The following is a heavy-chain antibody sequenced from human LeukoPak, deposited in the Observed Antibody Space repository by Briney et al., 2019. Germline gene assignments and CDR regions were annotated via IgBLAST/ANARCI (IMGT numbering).Heavy chain of an antibody. V-gene: IGHV1-18*01. CDR3: ARRAYCGGDCSYFDY. CDR1: GYSFRREG. CDR2: ISAYNGNT. Sequence: GASVKVSCKASGYSFRREGISWVWQAHGQGLEWMGWISAYNGNTNYAQKLQGRVTMTTDTSTSTAYTELRSLRSDDTAVYYCARRAYCGGDCSYFDYWGQGTLVTVSS. D-gene: IGHD2-21*02. J-gene: IGHJ4*02.